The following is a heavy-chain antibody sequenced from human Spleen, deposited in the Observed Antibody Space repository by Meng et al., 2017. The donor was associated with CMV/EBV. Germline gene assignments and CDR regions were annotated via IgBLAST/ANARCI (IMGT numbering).Heavy chain of an antibody. D-gene: IGHD3-10*01. J-gene: IGHJ4*02. CDR2: IIPIFGTA. CDR3: ARLLWFGESPSGDYFDY. Sequence: SVKVSCKASGGTFSSYAISWVRQAPGQGLEWMGGIIPIFGTANYAQKFQGRVTITTDESTSTAYMELSSLKASDTAMHYCARLLWFGESPSGDYFDYWGQGTLVTVSS. CDR1: GGTFSSYA. V-gene: IGHV1-69*05.